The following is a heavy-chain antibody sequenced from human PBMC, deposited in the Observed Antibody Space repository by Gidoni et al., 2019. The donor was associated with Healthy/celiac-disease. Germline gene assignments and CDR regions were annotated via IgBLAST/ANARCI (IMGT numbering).Heavy chain of an antibody. CDR1: GFTFTSSA. D-gene: IGHD3-10*01. V-gene: IGHV1-58*01. CDR3: AADRGYYGSGPASD. J-gene: IGHJ4*02. Sequence: QMQLVQSGPEVKKPGTSVKVSCKASGFTFTSSAVQWVRQARGQPLEWIGWIVVGSGNTNYAQKFQERVTITRDMSTSTAYMELSSLRSEDTAVYYCAADRGYYGSGPASDWGQGTLVTVSS. CDR2: IVVGSGNT.